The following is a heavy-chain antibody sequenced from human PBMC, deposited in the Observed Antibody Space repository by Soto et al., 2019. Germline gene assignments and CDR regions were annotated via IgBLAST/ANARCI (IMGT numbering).Heavy chain of an antibody. D-gene: IGHD6-6*01. CDR3: AKDLKLIATRSIDY. Sequence: VQLLESGGGLVQPGGSLRLSCAASGFTFSSYAMSWVRQATGKGLEWVSGISGSGVSTYYADSVKGRFTISRDNSKSTLYLQMNSLRAADTSGYYCAKDLKLIATRSIDYLRQGTLVTVSS. CDR1: GFTFSSYA. J-gene: IGHJ4*02. CDR2: ISGSGVST. V-gene: IGHV3-23*01.